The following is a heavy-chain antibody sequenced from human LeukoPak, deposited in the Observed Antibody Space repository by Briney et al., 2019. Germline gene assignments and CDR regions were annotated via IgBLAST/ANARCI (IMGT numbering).Heavy chain of an antibody. J-gene: IGHJ4*02. CDR1: GYPLTELS. CDR2: FDPEDGET. CDR3: ATDLVGATAYDY. V-gene: IGHV1-24*01. Sequence: GASVKVSCKVSGYPLTELSMHWVRQAPGKGLEWMGGFDPEDGETIYAQKFQGRVTMTEDTSTDTAYMELSSLRSEDTAVYYCATDLVGATAYDYWGQGTLVIVSS. D-gene: IGHD1-26*01.